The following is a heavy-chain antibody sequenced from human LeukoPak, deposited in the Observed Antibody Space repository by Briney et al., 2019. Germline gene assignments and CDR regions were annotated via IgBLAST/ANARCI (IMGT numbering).Heavy chain of an antibody. J-gene: IGHJ4*03. Sequence: SETLSLTCTVSGDSISPYYWSWVRQPPGKGLEYIGFISHRGSTDYNPSLKSRVTISVDTPKNQFSLRLTYVTAADTAVYYCVRVHDYLWGSYRFFDHWGQGTTVTVSS. CDR2: ISHRGST. V-gene: IGHV4-59*08. D-gene: IGHD3-16*02. CDR3: VRVHDYLWGSYRFFDH. CDR1: GDSISPYY.